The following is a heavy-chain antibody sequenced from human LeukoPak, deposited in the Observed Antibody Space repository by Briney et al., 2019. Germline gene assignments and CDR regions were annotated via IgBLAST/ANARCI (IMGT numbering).Heavy chain of an antibody. Sequence: GASVKVSCKASGYTFTGYYMHWVRQAPGQGLEWMGWINPNSGGTNYAQKFQGRVTMTRDTSISTAYMELSRLRSDDTAVYYCARDHGGTAIDWYFDLWGRGTLVTVSS. CDR3: ARDHGGTAIDWYFDL. D-gene: IGHD6-13*01. V-gene: IGHV1-2*02. CDR2: INPNSGGT. J-gene: IGHJ2*01. CDR1: GYTFTGYY.